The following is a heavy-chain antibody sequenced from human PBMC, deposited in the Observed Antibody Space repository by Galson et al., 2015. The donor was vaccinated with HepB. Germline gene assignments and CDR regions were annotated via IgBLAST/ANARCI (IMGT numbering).Heavy chain of an antibody. D-gene: IGHD1-26*01. CDR1: GYTLTELS. Sequence: SVKVSCKVSGYTLTELSMHWVRQAPGKGLEWMGGFDPEDGETIYAQKFQGRVTMTEDTSTDTAYMELSSLRSEDTAVYYCATQYPDSGSYPDAFDIWGQGTMVTASS. V-gene: IGHV1-24*01. J-gene: IGHJ3*02. CDR3: ATQYPDSGSYPDAFDI. CDR2: FDPEDGET.